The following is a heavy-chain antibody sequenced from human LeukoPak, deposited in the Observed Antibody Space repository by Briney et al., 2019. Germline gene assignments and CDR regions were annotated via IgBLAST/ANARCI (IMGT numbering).Heavy chain of an antibody. J-gene: IGHJ4*02. CDR3: ARDDTMVRGVHN. CDR2: IILIFGTA. V-gene: IGHV1-69*01. D-gene: IGHD3-10*01. CDR1: GGTFSSYA. Sequence: SVKVSCKASGGTFSSYAISWVRQAPGQGLEWMGGIILIFGTANYAQKFQGRVTITADESTSTAYMELSSLRSEDTAVYYCARDDTMVRGVHNWGQGTLVTVSS.